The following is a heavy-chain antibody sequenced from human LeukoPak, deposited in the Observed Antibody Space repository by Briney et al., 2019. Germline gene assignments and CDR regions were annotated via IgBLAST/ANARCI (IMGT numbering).Heavy chain of an antibody. Sequence: GGSLRLSCAASGFTFSSYGMHWVRQAPGKGLEWVAVISYDGSNKYYADSVKGRFTISRDNSKNTLYLQMNSLRAEDTAVYYCAREEYYDSSGYYYFGYWGQGTLVTVSS. CDR1: GFTFSSYG. J-gene: IGHJ4*02. D-gene: IGHD3-22*01. CDR2: ISYDGSNK. V-gene: IGHV3-30*03. CDR3: AREEYYDSSGYYYFGY.